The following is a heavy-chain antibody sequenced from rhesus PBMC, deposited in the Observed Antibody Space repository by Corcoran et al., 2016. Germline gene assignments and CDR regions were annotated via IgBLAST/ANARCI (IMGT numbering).Heavy chain of an antibody. CDR3: ARVQCTGAFCSMGY. D-gene: IGHD2-21*01. J-gene: IGHJ4*01. CDR2: SEPDGQNT. CDR1: GFRISGYY. Sequence: EVQLLESGGGLVQPGGSLRLSCTGSGFRISGYYMYWVRQAPGKGLGWVSNSEPDGQNTWFPDSVKGRLTMSRENAKNTLYLKMNSLRAEDTAVYYCARVQCTGAFCSMGYWGQGGLVTVSS. V-gene: IGHV3-8*01.